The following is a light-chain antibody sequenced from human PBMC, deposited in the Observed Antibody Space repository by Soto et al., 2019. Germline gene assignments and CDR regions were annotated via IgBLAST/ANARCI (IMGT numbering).Light chain of an antibody. Sequence: EIVLTQSPGTLSLSPGERATLSCRASQSVSSSYLAWYQQKPGQAPRLLIYGASSRATGNPDRFSGSGSGTDFTLTISRLEPEDFAVYYCQQYGSSSTWTFGQGTKVDIK. CDR3: QQYGSSSTWT. CDR1: QSVSSSY. CDR2: GAS. V-gene: IGKV3-20*01. J-gene: IGKJ1*01.